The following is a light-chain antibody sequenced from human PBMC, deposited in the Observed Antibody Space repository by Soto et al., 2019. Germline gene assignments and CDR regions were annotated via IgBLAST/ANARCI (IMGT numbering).Light chain of an antibody. J-gene: IGKJ4*01. Sequence: DIQMTQSPSSLSASVGDRVTITCRASQSVSLYLNWYQQKPGRAPDLLISTASKLQSGVPSRFSGSGSGTHFTLTISGLQPEDSATYYCQQGFSTPLTFGGGAKVEI. CDR2: TAS. V-gene: IGKV1-39*01. CDR1: QSVSLY. CDR3: QQGFSTPLT.